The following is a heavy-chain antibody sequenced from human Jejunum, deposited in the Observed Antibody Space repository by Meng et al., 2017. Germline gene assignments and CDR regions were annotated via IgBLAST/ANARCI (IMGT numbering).Heavy chain of an antibody. V-gene: IGHV3-9*01. J-gene: IGHJ4*02. CDR2: INGDSRSI. CDR1: GFIFDECV. D-gene: IGHD2/OR15-2a*01. CDR3: AKGEHKWSPEY. Sequence: SLKISCAASGFIFDECVMHWVRQAPGKGLEWVSTINGDSRSIGYADSVKGRFTISRDNAKNSLYLQMNSLRAEDTALYYCAKGEHKWSPEYWGQGTLVTVSS.